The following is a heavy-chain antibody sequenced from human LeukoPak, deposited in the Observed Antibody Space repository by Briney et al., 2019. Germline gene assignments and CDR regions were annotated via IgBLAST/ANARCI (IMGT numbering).Heavy chain of an antibody. CDR2: ISSSGSTI. CDR3: ARDRRGSGPQKAFDI. CDR1: GFTFSDYY. Sequence: GGSLRLSCAASGFTFSDYYVSWIRQAPGKGLEWVSYISSSGSTIYYADSVKGRFTISRDNAKNSLYLQMNSLRAEDTAVYYCARDRRGSGPQKAFDIWGQGTMVTVSS. J-gene: IGHJ3*02. V-gene: IGHV3-11*01. D-gene: IGHD3-10*01.